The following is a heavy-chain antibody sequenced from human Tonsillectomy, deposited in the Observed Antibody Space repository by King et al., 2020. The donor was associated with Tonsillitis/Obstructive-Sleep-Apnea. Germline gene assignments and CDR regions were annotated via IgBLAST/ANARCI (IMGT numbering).Heavy chain of an antibody. V-gene: IGHV4-34*01. CDR1: GGSFSGYY. CDR3: ATAPYSSGWSALGY. D-gene: IGHD6-19*01. CDR2: INHSGST. Sequence: VQLPQWGAGLLKPSETLSLTCAVYGGSFSGYYWSWIRQPPGKGLEWIGEINHSGSTNYNPSLKSRVTISVDTSKNQFSLKLSSVTAADTAVYYCATAPYSSGWSALGYWGQGTLVTVSS. J-gene: IGHJ4*02.